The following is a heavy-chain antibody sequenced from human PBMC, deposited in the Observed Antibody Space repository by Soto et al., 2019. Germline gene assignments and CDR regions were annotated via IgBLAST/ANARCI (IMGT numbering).Heavy chain of an antibody. Sequence: SETLSLTCAAYGLSFSGYYWSWIRQPPGKGLEWISDINHSGSTNYNPSPKSRVTISVDTSKNQFSLKLSSVTAAVTAVYYGARAASDYGDRRGAFDYWGQGTLVTVSS. D-gene: IGHD4-17*01. J-gene: IGHJ4*02. CDR1: GLSFSGYY. CDR3: ARAASDYGDRRGAFDY. CDR2: INHSGST. V-gene: IGHV4-34*01.